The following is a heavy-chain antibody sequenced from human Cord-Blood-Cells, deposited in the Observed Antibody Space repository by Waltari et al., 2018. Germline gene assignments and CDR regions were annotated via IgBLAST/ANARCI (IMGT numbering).Heavy chain of an antibody. D-gene: IGHD4-17*01. CDR1: GFTFSSYW. CDR3: ASETTVTSFDY. CDR2: IKQDGSEK. Sequence: EVQLVESGGGLVQPGGSLRLSCAASGFTFSSYWMSWVRQAPGKGLEWVAKIKQDGSEKYYVDSVKGRFTISRDNAKNSLYLQMNSLRAEDTAVYYCASETTVTSFDYWGQGTLVTVSS. J-gene: IGHJ4*02. V-gene: IGHV3-7*01.